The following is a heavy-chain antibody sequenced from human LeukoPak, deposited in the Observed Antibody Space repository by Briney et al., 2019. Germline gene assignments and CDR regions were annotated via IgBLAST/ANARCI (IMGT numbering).Heavy chain of an antibody. CDR1: GFTFTNHP. J-gene: IGHJ4*02. D-gene: IGHD2-21*01. Sequence: GGSLRLSCAASGFTFTNHPMNWVRQAPGKGLEWVSYIGGDGVAFYADSVKGRFTMSKDDARKSLYLQMDSLRGEDTAVYYCAKDFRIGYSAHFDYWGQGALVTVSS. CDR2: IGGDGVA. CDR3: AKDFRIGYSAHFDY. V-gene: IGHV3-69-1*02.